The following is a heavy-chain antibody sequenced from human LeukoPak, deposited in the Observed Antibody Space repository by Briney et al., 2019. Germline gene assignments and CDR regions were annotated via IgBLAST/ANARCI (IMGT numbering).Heavy chain of an antibody. Sequence: GGSLRLSCAASGSTFDDYAMHWVRQAPGKGLEWVSGISWNSGSIDYADSVKGRFTISRDNAKNSLYLQMNSLRAEDMALYYCAKGGCSGTYCLFDYWGQGTLVTVSS. D-gene: IGHD1-26*01. CDR3: AKGGCSGTYCLFDY. J-gene: IGHJ4*02. V-gene: IGHV3-9*03. CDR2: ISWNSGSI. CDR1: GSTFDDYA.